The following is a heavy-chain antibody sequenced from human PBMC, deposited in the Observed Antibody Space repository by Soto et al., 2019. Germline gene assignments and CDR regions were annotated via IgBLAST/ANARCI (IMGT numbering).Heavy chain of an antibody. CDR3: ARDGWGSNWYFDL. J-gene: IGHJ2*01. Sequence: PGGSLRLSCGAPGVTFKDYGMHWVRQAPGKGLEWVAVISYDGKQTYYADSVKGRFTISKDKSKRTLCLRMNSLRVDDTAGYYCARDGWGSNWYFDLWGRGTLVTVSS. V-gene: IGHV3-30*03. CDR1: GVTFKDYG. D-gene: IGHD3-16*01. CDR2: ISYDGKQT.